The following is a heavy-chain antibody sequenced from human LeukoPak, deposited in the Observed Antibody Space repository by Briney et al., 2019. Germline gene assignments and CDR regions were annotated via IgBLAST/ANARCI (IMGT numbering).Heavy chain of an antibody. D-gene: IGHD2-15*01. CDR2: IYPDDSDT. V-gene: IGHV5-51*01. Sequence: GESLKISCKGSGYSFTTYWIGWVRQMPGKGLEWMGIIYPDDSDTRYSPSFQGQVTISADKSISTAYLQWNSLKASDTSMYYCARGGCSGGTCYGYYFYYYMDVWGKGTTVTVSS. J-gene: IGHJ6*03. CDR3: ARGGCSGGTCYGYYFYYYMDV. CDR1: GYSFTTYW.